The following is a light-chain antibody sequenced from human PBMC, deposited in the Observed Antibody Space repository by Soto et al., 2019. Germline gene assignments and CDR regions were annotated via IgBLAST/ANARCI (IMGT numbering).Light chain of an antibody. Sequence: QSALTQPASVSGSPGQSITISCTGTSSDVGGYKYVSWYQHHPGKGPKLMLYDVSNRPSGVSYRFSGSKSGNTASLTISGLQAEDEADYYCSSYTSSTTYVFGTGTKLTVL. V-gene: IGLV2-14*01. CDR1: SSDVGGYKY. CDR3: SSYTSSTTYV. J-gene: IGLJ1*01. CDR2: DVS.